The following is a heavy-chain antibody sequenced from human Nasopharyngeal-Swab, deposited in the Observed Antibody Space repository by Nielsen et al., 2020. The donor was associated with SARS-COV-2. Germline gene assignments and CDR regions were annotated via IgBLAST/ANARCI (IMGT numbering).Heavy chain of an antibody. J-gene: IGHJ4*02. D-gene: IGHD4-17*01. Sequence: GGSLRLSCAASGFTFSGFSTHWVRQAPGKGLEWVAFIAHDASNAYYGDSVKGRFSISRDSSKNTLYLQMDSLRGEDTAVYYCARDAPAHYGAFYWGRGTLVTVSS. CDR3: ARDAPAHYGAFY. CDR2: IAHDASNA. CDR1: GFTFSGFS. V-gene: IGHV3-30*03.